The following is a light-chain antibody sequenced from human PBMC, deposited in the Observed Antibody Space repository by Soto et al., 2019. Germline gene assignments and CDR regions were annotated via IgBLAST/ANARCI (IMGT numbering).Light chain of an antibody. CDR3: QQYNDWSRT. J-gene: IGKJ1*01. CDR2: GAS. V-gene: IGKV3-15*01. CDR1: QCVFIN. Sequence: ELLMTQTPAILLVSPGEIATLSCRASQCVFINVAWYQQKPRQAPRLLIYGASTRATGSPDRFSASGSATEFTLTISSLQSEDFAVYYCQQYNDWSRTFGQGTKVDIK.